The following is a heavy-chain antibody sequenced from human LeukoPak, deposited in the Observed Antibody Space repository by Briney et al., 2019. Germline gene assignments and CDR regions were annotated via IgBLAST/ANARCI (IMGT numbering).Heavy chain of an antibody. D-gene: IGHD2-15*01. V-gene: IGHV4-59*01. Sequence: PSETLSLTCAVNGGSFSGYYWSWIRQPPGKGLEWIGYIYFSGSTNYNPSLKSRVTILVDTSKNQFSLKLSSVTAADTAVYYCARGVVAAPQTFDYWGQGTLVTVSS. CDR2: IYFSGST. CDR3: ARGVVAAPQTFDY. CDR1: GGSFSGYY. J-gene: IGHJ4*02.